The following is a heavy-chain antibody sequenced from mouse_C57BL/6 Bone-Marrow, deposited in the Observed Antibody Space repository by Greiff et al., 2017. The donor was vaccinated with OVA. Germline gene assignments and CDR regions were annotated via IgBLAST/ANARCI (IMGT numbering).Heavy chain of an antibody. CDR2: IRNKANGYTT. Sequence: EVHLVESGGGLVQPGGSLSLSCAASGFTFTDYYMSWVRQPPGKALEWLGFIRNKANGYTTEYSASVKGRFTISRDNSQSILYLQMNALRAEDSATYYCARYIDLNYYGSMDYWGQGTSVTVSS. V-gene: IGHV7-3*01. CDR1: GFTFTDYY. CDR3: ARYIDLNYYGSMDY. D-gene: IGHD1-1*01. J-gene: IGHJ4*01.